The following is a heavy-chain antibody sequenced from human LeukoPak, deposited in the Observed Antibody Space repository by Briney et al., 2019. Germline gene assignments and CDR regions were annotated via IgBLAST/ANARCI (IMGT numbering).Heavy chain of an antibody. CDR2: INPSGGST. V-gene: IGHV1-46*01. CDR1: GYTFTSYY. Sequence: GASVKVSCKASGYTFTSYYMHWVRQAPGQGLEWMGIINPSGGSTSYAQKFQGRVTMTRDTSTSTVYMELGSLRSEDTAVYYCARGKVPAEYYYCYMDVWGKGTTVTVSS. J-gene: IGHJ6*03. D-gene: IGHD2-15*01. CDR3: ARGKVPAEYYYCYMDV.